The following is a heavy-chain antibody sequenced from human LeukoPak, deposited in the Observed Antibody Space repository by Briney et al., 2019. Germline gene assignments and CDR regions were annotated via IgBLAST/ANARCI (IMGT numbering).Heavy chain of an antibody. CDR1: GYTFTGYY. V-gene: IGHV1-2*02. Sequence: GASVTVSCKASGYTFTGYYMHWVRQAPGQGLEWMGWINPNSGGTNYAQRFQGRVTMTRDTSISTAYMELSRLRSDDTAVYYCARDYSSSRFDYWGQGTLVTVSS. J-gene: IGHJ4*02. D-gene: IGHD6-13*01. CDR2: INPNSGGT. CDR3: ARDYSSSRFDY.